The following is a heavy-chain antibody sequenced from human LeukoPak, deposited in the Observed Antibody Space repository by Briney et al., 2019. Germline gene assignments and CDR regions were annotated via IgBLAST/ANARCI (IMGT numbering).Heavy chain of an antibody. J-gene: IGHJ6*02. V-gene: IGHV4-59*01. Sequence: SETLSLTCTVSGGSISSYYWSWIRQPPGKGLEWIGYIHYSGSTNYNPSLKSRVTISVDTSKNQFSLKLSSVTATDTAVYYCARHYDFWSGSGLDYGMDVWGQGTTVTVSS. D-gene: IGHD3-3*01. CDR1: GGSISSYY. CDR2: IHYSGST. CDR3: ARHYDFWSGSGLDYGMDV.